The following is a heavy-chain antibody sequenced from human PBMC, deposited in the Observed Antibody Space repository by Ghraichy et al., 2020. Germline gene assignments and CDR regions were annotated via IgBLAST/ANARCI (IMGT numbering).Heavy chain of an antibody. CDR3: AREGRITMIVVAGAFDI. D-gene: IGHD3-22*01. Sequence: ASVKVSCKASGYTFTSYGISWVRQAPGQGLEWMGWISAYNGNTNYAQKLQGRVTMTTDTSTSTAYMELRSLRSDDTAVYYCAREGRITMIVVAGAFDIWGQGTMVTVSS. J-gene: IGHJ3*02. V-gene: IGHV1-18*01. CDR1: GYTFTSYG. CDR2: ISAYNGNT.